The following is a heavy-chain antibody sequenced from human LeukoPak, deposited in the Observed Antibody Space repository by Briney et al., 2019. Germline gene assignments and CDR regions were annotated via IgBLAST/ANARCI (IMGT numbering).Heavy chain of an antibody. CDR2: INHSGST. V-gene: IGHV4-34*01. CDR3: TRGKPEAVFDS. J-gene: IGHJ4*01. Sequence: SETLSLTCCVYGGSFSGYCWSWIRQPPGKGLEWIGEINHSGSTNYNPSLKTRVTISLDRSKDQFSLKLTSVTAADTAVYYCTRGKPEAVFDSWGRGTLVTVSS. CDR1: GGSFSGYC.